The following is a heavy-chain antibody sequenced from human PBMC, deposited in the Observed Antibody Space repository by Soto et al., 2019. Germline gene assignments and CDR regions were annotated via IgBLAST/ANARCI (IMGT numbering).Heavy chain of an antibody. CDR3: ARRGRDSSRLDPFDI. CDR2: IYPGDSDT. Sequence: GESLKISCKGSGYSFTSYWIGWLRQMPVKGLEWMGIIYPGDSDTRYSPSFQGQVTISADKAISTAYLQWRSLKTSDTAMYYCARRGRDSSRLDPFDIWAQGPIVNV. J-gene: IGHJ3*02. V-gene: IGHV5-51*01. D-gene: IGHD3-22*01. CDR1: GYSFTSYW.